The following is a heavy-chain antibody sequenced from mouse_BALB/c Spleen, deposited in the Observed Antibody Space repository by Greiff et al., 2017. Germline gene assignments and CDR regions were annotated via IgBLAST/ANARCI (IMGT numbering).Heavy chain of an antibody. J-gene: IGHJ4*01. V-gene: IGHV1-18*01. CDR2: INPYNGGT. Sequence: EVQLQQSGPELVKPGASMKISCKASGYSFTGYIMNWVKQSHGKNLEWIGLINPYNGGTSYNQKFKGKATLTVDKSSSTAYMELLSLTSEDSAVYYCASPYYRSSYAMDYWGQGTSVTVSS. CDR1: GYSFTGYI. D-gene: IGHD2-14*01. CDR3: ASPYYRSSYAMDY.